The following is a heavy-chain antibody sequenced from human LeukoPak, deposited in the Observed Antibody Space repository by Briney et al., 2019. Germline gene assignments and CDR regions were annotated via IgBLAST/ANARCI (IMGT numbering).Heavy chain of an antibody. Sequence: GASVKVSCKASGGTFRNYAINWVRQAPGPGLEWMGGIIPIFGTANYAQKLQGRVTITADESTSTVYMEMNSLKFEDTAVYYCARGWEYDSGGRPTAYVYWGQGTLVTVSS. D-gene: IGHD3-22*01. J-gene: IGHJ4*02. CDR1: GGTFRNYA. V-gene: IGHV1-69*01. CDR2: IIPIFGTA. CDR3: ARGWEYDSGGRPTAYVY.